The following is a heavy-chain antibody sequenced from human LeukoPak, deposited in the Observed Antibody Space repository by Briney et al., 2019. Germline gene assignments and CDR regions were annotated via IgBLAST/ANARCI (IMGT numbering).Heavy chain of an antibody. V-gene: IGHV1-24*01. J-gene: IGHJ4*02. D-gene: IGHD4-17*01. Sequence: ASVKVSCKVSGYTLTELSMHWVRQAPGKGLEWMGNFDPEDDETIYAQKFQDRVTLTEDTSTDTAYMELSSLRSEDTAVYYCARATTVTTPLDYWGQGTLVTVSS. CDR1: GYTLTELS. CDR3: ARATTVTTPLDY. CDR2: FDPEDDET.